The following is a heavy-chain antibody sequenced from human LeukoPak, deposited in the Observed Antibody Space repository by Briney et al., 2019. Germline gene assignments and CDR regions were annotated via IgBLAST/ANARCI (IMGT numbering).Heavy chain of an antibody. CDR2: TYYKSTWYN. CDR3: ARRLTQYDCFDP. V-gene: IGHV6-1*01. D-gene: IGHD2-2*01. Sequence: SQTLSLTCAISGDSVSSNSAAWNWIRQSPSRGLEWLGRTYYKSTWYNDYAVSVRGRITVNPDTSKNQFSLHLNSVTPEDTAVYYCARRLTQYDCFDPWGQGILVTVSS. J-gene: IGHJ5*02. CDR1: GDSVSSNSAA.